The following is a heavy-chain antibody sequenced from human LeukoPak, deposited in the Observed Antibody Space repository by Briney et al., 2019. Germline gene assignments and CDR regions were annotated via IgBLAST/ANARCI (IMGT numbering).Heavy chain of an antibody. Sequence: GGSLRLSCASSGFTFSSYSMNWVRQARGKGREWVSAISSISSYRYYADSVKGRFTISRDNAKNSLYLQMNSLRAEDTAVYYCARDHTDYSYGSGSYNYFDYWGQGTLVTVSS. CDR2: ISSISSYR. J-gene: IGHJ4*02. D-gene: IGHD3-10*01. V-gene: IGHV3-21*01. CDR3: ARDHTDYSYGSGSYNYFDY. CDR1: GFTFSSYS.